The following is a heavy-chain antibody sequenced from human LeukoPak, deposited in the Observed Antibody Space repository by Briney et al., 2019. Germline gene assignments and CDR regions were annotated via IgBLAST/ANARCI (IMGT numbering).Heavy chain of an antibody. D-gene: IGHD5-12*01. Sequence: PGGSLRLSCAASGFTFSSYSMNWVRQAPGKGLEWVSSISSSSSYIYYADSVKGRFTISRDNAKNSLYLQMNSLRVEDTAVYYCARDGRGYSGYDSVYYCYMDVWGKGTTVTVSS. CDR3: ARDGRGYSGYDSVYYCYMDV. CDR2: ISSSSSYI. V-gene: IGHV3-21*01. J-gene: IGHJ6*03. CDR1: GFTFSSYS.